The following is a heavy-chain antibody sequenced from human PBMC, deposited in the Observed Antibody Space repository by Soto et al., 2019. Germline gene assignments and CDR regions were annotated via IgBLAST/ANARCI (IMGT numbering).Heavy chain of an antibody. CDR2: IIPILGIA. V-gene: IGHV1-69*02. CDR1: GGTFSSYT. D-gene: IGHD3-10*01. CDR3: ARAVSDSGSQNNWFDP. J-gene: IGHJ5*02. Sequence: ASVKVSCKASGGTFSSYTISWVRQAPGQGLEWMGRIIPILGIANYAQKFQGRVTITADKSTSTAYMELSSLRSEDTAVYYCARAVSDSGSQNNWFDPWGQGTLVTVSS.